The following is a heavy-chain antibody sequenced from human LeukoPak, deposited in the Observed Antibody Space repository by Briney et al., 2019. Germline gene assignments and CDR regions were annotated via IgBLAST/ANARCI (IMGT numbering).Heavy chain of an antibody. V-gene: IGHV4-61*01. CDR1: GDSVNSANYF. CDR2: IYYSGST. J-gene: IGHJ4*02. CDR3: AREGITEPY. D-gene: IGHD1-14*01. Sequence: SETLSLTCTVSGDSVNSANYFWSWIRQPPGKGLEWIGYIYYSGSTNYNPSLKSRVIISMDTSKNQFSLELSSVTAADTAVYYCAREGITEPYWGQGTLVTVSS.